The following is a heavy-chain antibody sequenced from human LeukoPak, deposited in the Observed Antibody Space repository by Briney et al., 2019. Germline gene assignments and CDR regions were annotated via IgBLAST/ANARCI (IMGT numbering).Heavy chain of an antibody. CDR2: ISGSGGST. V-gene: IGHV3-23*01. D-gene: IGHD3-22*01. CDR1: GFTFSSSA. Sequence: GGSLRLSCAASGFTFSSSAMSRVRQAPGKGLEWVSAISGSGGSTYYADSVKGRFTISRDNSKNTLYLQMNSLRAEDTAVYYCAKDFPYYYDSSGYSVYWGQGTLVTVSS. J-gene: IGHJ4*02. CDR3: AKDFPYYYDSSGYSVY.